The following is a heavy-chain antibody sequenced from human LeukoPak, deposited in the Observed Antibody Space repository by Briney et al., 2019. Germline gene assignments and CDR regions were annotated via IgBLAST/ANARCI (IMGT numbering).Heavy chain of an antibody. CDR3: ARLRSAYGDYGDAFDI. Sequence: GESLKISCKGSGYSFTSYWIGWVRQMPGKGLEWMGIIYPGDSDTRYSPSFQGQVTISADRSINTAYLQWSSLKASDTAMYYCARLRSAYGDYGDAFDIWGQGTMVTVSS. J-gene: IGHJ3*02. D-gene: IGHD4-17*01. V-gene: IGHV5-51*01. CDR1: GYSFTSYW. CDR2: IYPGDSDT.